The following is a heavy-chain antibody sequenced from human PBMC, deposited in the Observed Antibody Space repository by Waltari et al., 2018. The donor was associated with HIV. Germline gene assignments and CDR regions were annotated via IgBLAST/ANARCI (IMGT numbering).Heavy chain of an antibody. CDR2: ISWNSGSI. Sequence: EVQLVESGGGLVQPGRSLRLSCAASGFTFDDYAMHWVRQAPGKGLGWVSGISWNSGSIGYADSVKGRFTISRDNAKNSLYLQMNSLRAEDTALYYCAKDVLAAKGGQGFDYWGQGTLVTVSS. V-gene: IGHV3-9*01. CDR1: GFTFDDYA. D-gene: IGHD6-25*01. J-gene: IGHJ4*02. CDR3: AKDVLAAKGGQGFDY.